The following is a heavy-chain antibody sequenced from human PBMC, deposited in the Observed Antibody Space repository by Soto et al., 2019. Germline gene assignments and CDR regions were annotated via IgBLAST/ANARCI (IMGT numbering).Heavy chain of an antibody. D-gene: IGHD3-10*01. CDR1: GGSISSGGYY. J-gene: IGHJ4*02. CDR2: IYYSGST. CDR3: ASSSSYYGSGVIDY. V-gene: IGHV4-31*03. Sequence: QVQLQESGPGLVKPSQTLSLTCTVSGGSISSGGYYWTWIRQYPGKGLEWIGYIYYSGSTSYSPSLKSRVTILVDTSKNQFSLKLTSVTAADTAVYYCASSSSYYGSGVIDYWGQGTLVTVSS.